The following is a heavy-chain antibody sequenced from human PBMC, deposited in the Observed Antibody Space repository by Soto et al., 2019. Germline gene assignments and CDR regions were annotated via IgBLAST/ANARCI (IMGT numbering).Heavy chain of an antibody. CDR1: GGSSSSVDYY. V-gene: IGHV4-30-4*01. Sequence: PSETLSVTCTVSGGSSSSVDYYWSWILQAPGKGLEWIGYIHYTGSTDYNPSLKSRVTMSVDTSDNQFSLKLTSVTAADTAVYYCARDRKATTSPRYNWFDPWGPGTMVTVS. CDR3: ARDRKATTSPRYNWFDP. CDR2: IHYTGST. D-gene: IGHD4-17*01. J-gene: IGHJ5*02.